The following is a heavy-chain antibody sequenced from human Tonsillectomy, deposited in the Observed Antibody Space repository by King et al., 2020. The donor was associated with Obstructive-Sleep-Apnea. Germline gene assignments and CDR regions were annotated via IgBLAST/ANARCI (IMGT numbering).Heavy chain of an antibody. J-gene: IGHJ4*02. CDR3: AKDGSVSHYGWFEY. V-gene: IGHV3-30*02. Sequence: VQLVEAGGGVVQPGRALRLSCAASGFTFSNFGLHWVRQAPGKGLEWVAFIWYDGNNKYYADSVKGRFTISRDNSKNAVYLQMSSLRAEDTAVYYCAKDGSVSHYGWFEYWGQGTLVIVSS. CDR2: IWYDGNNK. D-gene: IGHD1-26*01. CDR1: GFTFSNFG.